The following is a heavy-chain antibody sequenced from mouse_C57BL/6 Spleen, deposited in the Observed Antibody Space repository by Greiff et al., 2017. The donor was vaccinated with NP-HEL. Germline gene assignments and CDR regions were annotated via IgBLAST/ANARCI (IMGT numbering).Heavy chain of an antibody. CDR3: ARRTPFAY. V-gene: IGHV5-6*02. CDR2: ISSGGSYT. J-gene: IGHJ3*01. Sequence: EVKVVESGGDLVKPGGSLKLSCAASGFTFSSYGMSWVRQTPDKRLEWVATISSGGSYTYYPDSVKGRFTVSRDNATNTLYLQMSSLKSEDTAMYYCARRTPFAYWGQGTLVTVSA. CDR1: GFTFSSYG.